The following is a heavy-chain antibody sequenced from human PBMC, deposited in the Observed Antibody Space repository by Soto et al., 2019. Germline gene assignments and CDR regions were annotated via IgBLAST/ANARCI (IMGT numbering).Heavy chain of an antibody. Sequence: GGSLRLSCAASGFTFSSYAMSWVRQAPGKGLVWVSAISGSGGSTYYADSVKGRFTISRDNSKNTLYLQMNSLRAEDTAVYYCARSTRDYYYYYYMDVWGKGTTVTVSS. CDR3: ARSTRDYYYYYYMDV. CDR2: ISGSGGST. V-gene: IGHV3-23*01. J-gene: IGHJ6*03. CDR1: GFTFSSYA.